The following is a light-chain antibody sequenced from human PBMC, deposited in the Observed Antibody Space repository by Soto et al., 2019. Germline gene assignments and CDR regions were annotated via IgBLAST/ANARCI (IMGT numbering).Light chain of an antibody. Sequence: DIQMTQSPSSLSASVGDRVTITCRASQSISSYLNWYQQKPGKAPKLLIYAASSLQSGVPSRFSGSGSGTDFTLTISSLQPEDFATYYCQLPDRTFGQGTKVEIK. CDR2: AAS. J-gene: IGKJ1*01. V-gene: IGKV1-39*01. CDR3: QLPDRT. CDR1: QSISSY.